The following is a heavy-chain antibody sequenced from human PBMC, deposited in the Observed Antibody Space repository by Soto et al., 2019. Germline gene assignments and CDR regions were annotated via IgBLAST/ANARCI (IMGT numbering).Heavy chain of an antibody. CDR1: GGSISSGDYY. CDR2: INYSGST. Sequence: SETLSLTCTVSGGSISSGDYYWNWIRQPPGKGLEWIGYINYSGSTYYNPSLRSRVTISVDTSKNNFSLKLSSVTAADTAVYFCARRGYCSSTSCYYAFNIWGQGTMVTVS. J-gene: IGHJ3*02. D-gene: IGHD2-2*01. V-gene: IGHV4-30-4*01. CDR3: ARRGYCSSTSCYYAFNI.